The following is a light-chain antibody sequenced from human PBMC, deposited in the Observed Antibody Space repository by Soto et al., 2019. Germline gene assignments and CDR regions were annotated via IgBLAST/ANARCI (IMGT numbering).Light chain of an antibody. V-gene: IGKV1-39*01. CDR1: QSISSY. CDR2: AAS. Sequence: DIQMTQSPSSLSESVGDRVTITCRASQSISSYLNWYQQKPGKAPKLLIYAASSLQSGVPSRFSGSGSGTDVTLTISSLQPEDFATYYCQQSYSTPQTCGQGTRLEIK. J-gene: IGKJ5*01. CDR3: QQSYSTPQT.